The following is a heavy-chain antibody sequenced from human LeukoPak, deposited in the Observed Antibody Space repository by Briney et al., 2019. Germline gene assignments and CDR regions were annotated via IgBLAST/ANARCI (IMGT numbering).Heavy chain of an antibody. CDR2: IFHSGST. CDR1: GASISSYY. V-gene: IGHV4-59*01. CDR3: ARGAPGGNDYGDY. J-gene: IGHJ4*02. Sequence: SEPLSLTCTVSGASISSYYWSWIRQPPGKGLEWIGYIFHSGSTNYNPSLKSRVTISVDTSKNQFSLKLSSVTAADTAVYYCARGAPGGNDYGDYWGQGTLVTVSS.